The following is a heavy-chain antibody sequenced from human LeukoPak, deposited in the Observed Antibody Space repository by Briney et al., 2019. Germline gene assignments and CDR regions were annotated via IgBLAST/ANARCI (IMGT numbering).Heavy chain of an antibody. D-gene: IGHD5-12*01. Sequence: GGSLRLSCAASGFTVSSNFMSWVRQAPGKGLEWVSVIYSGGTTYYADSVKGRFTISRDISKNTLHLQMNSLRAEDTAVYHCARDGYGYNYMDVWGRGTTVTVSS. CDR1: GFTVSSNF. CDR2: IYSGGTT. CDR3: ARDGYGYNYMDV. J-gene: IGHJ6*03. V-gene: IGHV3-53*01.